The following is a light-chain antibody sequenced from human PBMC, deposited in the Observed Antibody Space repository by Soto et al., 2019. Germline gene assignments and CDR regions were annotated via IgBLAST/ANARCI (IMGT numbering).Light chain of an antibody. CDR3: QQYFTAPQT. V-gene: IGKV3D-15*01. J-gene: IGKJ1*01. CDR1: QRISTN. Sequence: EIVMTQSPATLPVSPGESATLSCRASQRISTNLAWYQHKRGQAPRLLIYGASNRATGIPDRFSGSGSGTDFTLTISRLEPEDFAVYYCQQYFTAPQTFGQGTKV. CDR2: GAS.